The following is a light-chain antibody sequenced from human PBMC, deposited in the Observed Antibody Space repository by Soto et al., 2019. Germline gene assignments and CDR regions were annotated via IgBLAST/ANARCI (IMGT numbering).Light chain of an antibody. V-gene: IGKV3-15*01. CDR1: HGVRTN. CDR2: GAS. CDR3: QQYTNWPPMYT. J-gene: IGKJ2*01. Sequence: EILLRQSPATLSVSPGERVTLSCTASHGVRTNLAWYQQKHGQSPRLLIYGASNRATGVPARFSGSGSGTDFTLIINSLQPEDFAVYYCQQYTNWPPMYTFGQGTKLEIK.